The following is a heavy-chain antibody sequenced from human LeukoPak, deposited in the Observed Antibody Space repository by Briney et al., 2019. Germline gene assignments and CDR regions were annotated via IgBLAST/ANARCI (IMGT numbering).Heavy chain of an antibody. V-gene: IGHV3-74*01. J-gene: IGHJ4*02. CDR2: IASDGSST. CDR1: GFTFSSYW. CDR3: ARGRPHGNDY. Sequence: GGSLRLSCAASGFTFSSYWMNWVRQAPGKGLVWVSRIASDGSSTTYADSVKGRFGISRDNAKNTLYLQMNSLRVEDTAVYYCARGRPHGNDYWGQGTLVTVSS. D-gene: IGHD4-23*01.